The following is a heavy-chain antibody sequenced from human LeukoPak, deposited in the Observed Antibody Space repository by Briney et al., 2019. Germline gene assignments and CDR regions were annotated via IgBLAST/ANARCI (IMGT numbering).Heavy chain of an antibody. Sequence: GGSLRLSCAASGFTFSSYAMSWVRQAPGKGLEWVSTIMIGGDGKHYADSVKGRFTISRDRSESTLYLQMNGLRAEDTAVYYCVRAAPGDCSSASCSLFDNWGQGTLVTVSS. D-gene: IGHD2-2*01. CDR3: VRAAPGDCSSASCSLFDN. V-gene: IGHV3-23*01. CDR1: GFTFSSYA. J-gene: IGHJ4*02. CDR2: IMIGGDGK.